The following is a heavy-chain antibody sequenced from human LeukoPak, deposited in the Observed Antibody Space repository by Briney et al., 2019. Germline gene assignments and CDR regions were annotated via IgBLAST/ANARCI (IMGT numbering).Heavy chain of an antibody. V-gene: IGHV3-21*01. Sequence: GGSLRLSCAASGFTFSSYSMNWVRQAPGKGLEWVSSISSSSSYIYYADSVKGRFTISRDNAKNSLYLQMSSLRAEDTAVYYCARVGSGLGYCSGGSCYENDDYWGQGTLVTVSS. CDR2: ISSSSSYI. J-gene: IGHJ4*02. CDR3: ARVGSGLGYCSGGSCYENDDY. CDR1: GFTFSSYS. D-gene: IGHD2-15*01.